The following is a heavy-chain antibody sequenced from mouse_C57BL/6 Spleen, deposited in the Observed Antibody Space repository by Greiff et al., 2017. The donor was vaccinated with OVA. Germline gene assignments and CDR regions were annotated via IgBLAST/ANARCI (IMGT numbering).Heavy chain of an antibody. V-gene: IGHV1-81*01. J-gene: IGHJ1*03. CDR2: IYPRSGNT. CDR1: GYTFTSYG. CDR3: ARGHDYEGVWYFDV. D-gene: IGHD2-4*01. Sequence: VKLQESGAELARPGASVKLSCKASGYTFTSYGISWVKQRTGQGLEWIGEIYPRSGNTYYNEKFKGKATLTADKSSSTAYMELRSLTSEDSAVYFCARGHDYEGVWYFDVWGTGTTVTVSS.